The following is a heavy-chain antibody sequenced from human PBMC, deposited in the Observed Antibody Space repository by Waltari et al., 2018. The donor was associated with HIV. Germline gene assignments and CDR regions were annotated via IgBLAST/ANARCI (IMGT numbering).Heavy chain of an antibody. CDR2: IDWDDVK. CDR3: ARTIAVAGVGLYFDF. CDR1: GFSLSTSGQR. J-gene: IGHJ4*02. Sequence: QVTLKESVPALLKPTQTLTLTCNFSGFSLSTSGQRVSWVRQPPGKALEWLARIDWDDVKFYRASLRTRLTISKDTSKNQVVLRMTNVDPVDTATYYCARTIAVAGVGLYFDFWGPGALVTVSS. V-gene: IGHV2-70*04. D-gene: IGHD6-19*01.